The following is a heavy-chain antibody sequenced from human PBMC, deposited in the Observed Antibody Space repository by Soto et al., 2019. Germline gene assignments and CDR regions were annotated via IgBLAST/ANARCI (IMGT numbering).Heavy chain of an antibody. CDR2: ISSSGSTI. D-gene: IGHD5-18*01. V-gene: IGHV3-11*01. CDR1: GFTFSDYD. Sequence: VGSLRLSCAASGFTFSDYDMSWIRQAPGKGLEWVSYISSSGSTIYYADSVKGRFTISRDNAKNSLYLQMNSLRAEDTAVYYCARDSYAAMALFDYWGQGTLVTVSS. J-gene: IGHJ4*02. CDR3: ARDSYAAMALFDY.